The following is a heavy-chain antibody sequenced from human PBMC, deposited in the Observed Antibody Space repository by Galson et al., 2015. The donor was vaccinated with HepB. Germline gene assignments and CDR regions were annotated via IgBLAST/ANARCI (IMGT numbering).Heavy chain of an antibody. D-gene: IGHD5-24*01. CDR2: ISYDGGKI. CDR1: GFTFIMYA. J-gene: IGHJ4*02. Sequence: SLRLSCAASGFTFIMYAMHWVRQAPGKGLEWVAVISYDGGKIYYADSVQGRFTISRDNSKNTLYLQMNSLRVEDTAVYYCAREEYNNVYFDYWGQGTLVTVSS. CDR3: AREEYNNVYFDY. V-gene: IGHV3-30-3*01.